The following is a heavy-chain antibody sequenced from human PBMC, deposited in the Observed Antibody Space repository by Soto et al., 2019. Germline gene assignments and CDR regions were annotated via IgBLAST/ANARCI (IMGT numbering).Heavy chain of an antibody. CDR2: IYYSGST. Sequence: KPSETLSLTCTVSGGSISSYYWSWIRQPPGKGLEWIGYIYYSGSTNYNPSLKSRVTIPVDTSKNQFSLKLSSVTAADTAVYYCARRYGGPFVYWGQATLATDSS. V-gene: IGHV4-59*08. CDR1: GGSISSYY. J-gene: IGHJ4*02. D-gene: IGHD4-17*01. CDR3: ARRYGGPFVY.